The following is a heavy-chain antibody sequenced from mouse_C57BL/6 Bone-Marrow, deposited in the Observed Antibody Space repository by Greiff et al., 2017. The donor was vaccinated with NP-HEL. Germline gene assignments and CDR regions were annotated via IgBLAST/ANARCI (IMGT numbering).Heavy chain of an antibody. V-gene: IGHV1-82*01. J-gene: IGHJ3*01. CDR3: ARGDSGFAY. CDR1: GYAFSSSW. Sequence: QVQLKESGPELVKPGASVKISCKASGYAFSSSWMNWVKQRPGKGLEWIGRIYPGDGDTNYNGKFKGKATLTADKSSSTAYMQLSSLTSEDSAVYFCARGDSGFAYWGQGTLVTVSA. D-gene: IGHD3-3*01. CDR2: IYPGDGDT.